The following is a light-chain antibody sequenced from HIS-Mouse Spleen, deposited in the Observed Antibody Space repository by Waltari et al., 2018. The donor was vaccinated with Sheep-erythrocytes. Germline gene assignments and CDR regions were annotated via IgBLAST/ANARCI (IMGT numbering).Light chain of an antibody. CDR3: CSYAGSYNHV. CDR1: VLAKKY. Sequence: SYELTQPSSVSVSPGQTARITCSGDVLAKKYARWFQQKPGQAPVLVIYKDSERPSGIPERFSGSSSGTTVTLTISGAQVEDEADYYCCSYAGSYNHVFATGTKVTVL. CDR2: KDS. J-gene: IGLJ1*01. V-gene: IGLV3-27*01.